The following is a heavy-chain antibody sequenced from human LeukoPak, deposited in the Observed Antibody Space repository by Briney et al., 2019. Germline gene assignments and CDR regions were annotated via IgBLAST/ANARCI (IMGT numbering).Heavy chain of an antibody. V-gene: IGHV3-30-3*01. Sequence: GGSLRLSCAASGFTFSSYWMHWVRQAPGKGLEWVAVISHDGSNKYYADSVKGRFTISRDNSKNSLYLQMNSLRAEDTAVYYCARSIAAAGGYYFDYWGQGTLVTVSS. CDR2: ISHDGSNK. D-gene: IGHD6-13*01. CDR1: GFTFSSYW. J-gene: IGHJ4*02. CDR3: ARSIAAAGGYYFDY.